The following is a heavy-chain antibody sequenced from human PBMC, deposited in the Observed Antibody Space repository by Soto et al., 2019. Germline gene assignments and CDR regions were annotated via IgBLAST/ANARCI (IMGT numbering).Heavy chain of an antibody. Sequence: QVQLMESGGGVVQPGRSLRLSCASSGFTFNTYARHWVRQAAGKGLEWVAVITPDGTEQYYADSGKGRFTISRDNCQNTLYLQMNRLGLEDMSIYGCAKRGILGAQGMAYFNLWGRGTLVPVSS. CDR1: GFTFNTYA. D-gene: IGHD1-26*01. V-gene: IGHV3-30*18. J-gene: IGHJ2*01. CDR2: ITPDGTEQ. CDR3: AKRGILGAQGMAYFNL.